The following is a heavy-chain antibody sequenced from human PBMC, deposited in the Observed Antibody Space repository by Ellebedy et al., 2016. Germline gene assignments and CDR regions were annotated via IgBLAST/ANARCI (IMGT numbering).Heavy chain of an antibody. CDR3: ARQHCTNGGCYLDY. Sequence: GSLRLSCTVSGGSISSSSYYWGWIRQPPGKGLEWIGSIYYSGSTYYNPSLKSRVTISVDTSKNQFSLKLSSLTAADTAVYYCARQHCTNGGCYLDYWGQGTLVTVSS. CDR2: IYYSGST. V-gene: IGHV4-39*01. D-gene: IGHD2-8*01. CDR1: GGSISSSSYY. J-gene: IGHJ4*02.